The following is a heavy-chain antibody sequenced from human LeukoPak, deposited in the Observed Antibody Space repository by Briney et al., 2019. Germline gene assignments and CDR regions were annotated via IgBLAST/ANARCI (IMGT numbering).Heavy chain of an antibody. CDR1: GFTFRSYG. Sequence: GGSLRLSCAASGFTFRSYGMHWVRQAPGKGLEWVAFIRYDGSNKYYADSVKGRFTISRDNSKNTLYLQMNSLRAEDTAVYYCARDRYLDIDYWGQGTLVTVSS. V-gene: IGHV3-30*02. CDR3: ARDRYLDIDY. J-gene: IGHJ4*02. D-gene: IGHD2-2*03. CDR2: IRYDGSNK.